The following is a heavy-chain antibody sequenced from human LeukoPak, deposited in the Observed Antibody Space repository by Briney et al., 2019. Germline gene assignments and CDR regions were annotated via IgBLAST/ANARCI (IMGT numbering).Heavy chain of an antibody. CDR3: ARTNPCFDY. CDR2: IFYSGST. J-gene: IGHJ4*02. Sequence: LSETLSLTSTDSGGSISSYYWSWIRQPPGKGLEWIGYIFYSGSTNYNPALKSRVTISVDTSKNQVTLKLRSVTAADTAVYYCARTNPCFDYWGQGTLVTVSS. CDR1: GGSISSYY. V-gene: IGHV4-59*08.